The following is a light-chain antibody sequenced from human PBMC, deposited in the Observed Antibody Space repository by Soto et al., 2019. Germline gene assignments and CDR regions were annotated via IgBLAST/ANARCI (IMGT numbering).Light chain of an antibody. CDR2: EGN. CDR3: FSYAGGGTYV. J-gene: IGLJ1*01. CDR1: SGDVGTYNL. V-gene: IGLV2-23*01. Sequence: QSALTQPASVSGSPGQSITISCTGTSGDVGTYNLVSWYQQHPGNAPRLVIYEGNKRPSGVSNRFSGSKSGSTASLTISGLEAEDEAEFYCFSYAGGGTYVFXTGTKVTVL.